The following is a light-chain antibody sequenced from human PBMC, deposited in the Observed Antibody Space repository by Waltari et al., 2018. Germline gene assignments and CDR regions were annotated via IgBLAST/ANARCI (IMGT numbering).Light chain of an antibody. Sequence: DIQMTQSPSTLSASVGDRVTITCRASQSISSWLTWYQQKPGKAPKLLIYKASSLQSGVPSRFSGSGSGTDFTLTISSLQPDDFVTYYCQQYISYPYTFGQGTKLEIK. CDR3: QQYISYPYT. CDR1: QSISSW. J-gene: IGKJ2*01. CDR2: KAS. V-gene: IGKV1-5*03.